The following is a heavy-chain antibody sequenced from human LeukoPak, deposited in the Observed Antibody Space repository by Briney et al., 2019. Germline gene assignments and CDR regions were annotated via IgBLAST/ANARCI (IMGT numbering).Heavy chain of an antibody. D-gene: IGHD2-15*01. V-gene: IGHV4-34*01. CDR1: GGSFSGYY. CDR2: INHSGST. J-gene: IGHJ4*02. Sequence: SETLSLTCAVYGGSFSGYYWSWIRQPPEKGLEWIGEINHSGSTNYNPSLKSRVTISVDTSKNQFSLKLSSVTAADTAVYYCARDGDCSGGSCYFDYWGQGTLVTVSS. CDR3: ARDGDCSGGSCYFDY.